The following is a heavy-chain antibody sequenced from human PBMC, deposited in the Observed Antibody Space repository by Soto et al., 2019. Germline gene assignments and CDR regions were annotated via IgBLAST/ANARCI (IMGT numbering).Heavy chain of an antibody. D-gene: IGHD6-13*01. CDR2: IWYGGSNK. J-gene: IGHJ4*02. V-gene: IGHV3-33*01. Sequence: GGSLRLSCAASGFTFSSYGMHWVRQAPGKGLEWVAVIWYGGSNKYYADSVKGRFTISRDNSKNTLYLQMNSLRAEDTAVYYCARDRRAAAGIVDYWGQGTLVTVSS. CDR1: GFTFSSYG. CDR3: ARDRRAAAGIVDY.